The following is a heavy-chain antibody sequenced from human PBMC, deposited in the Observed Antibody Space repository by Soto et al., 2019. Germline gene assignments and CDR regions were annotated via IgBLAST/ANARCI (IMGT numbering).Heavy chain of an antibody. D-gene: IGHD3-22*01. CDR2: IYHSGST. CDR3: ASGRARYYYDSSSYIDY. Sequence: TLSLTCAVSGGSISSGGYSWSWIRQPPGKGLEWIGYIYHSGSTYYNPSLKSRVTISVDRSKNQFSLKLSSVTAADTAVYYCASGRARYYYDSSSYIDYWGQGTLVTGSS. V-gene: IGHV4-30-2*01. J-gene: IGHJ4*02. CDR1: GGSISSGGYS.